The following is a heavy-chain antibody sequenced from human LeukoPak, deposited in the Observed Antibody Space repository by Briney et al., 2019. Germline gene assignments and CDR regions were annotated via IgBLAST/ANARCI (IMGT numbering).Heavy chain of an antibody. CDR2: ISYDGSNK. CDR1: GFAFNSYG. J-gene: IGHJ3*02. V-gene: IGHV3-30*18. Sequence: GGSLRLSCAASGFAFNSYGMHWVRQAPGKGLAWVAVISYDGSNKYYVGSVKGRFTISRDNSKNTVYLQMNSLRAEDTAVYYCAKDLPNYYDSSGYYGDAFDIWGQGTLVTVSS. D-gene: IGHD3-22*01. CDR3: AKDLPNYYDSSGYYGDAFDI.